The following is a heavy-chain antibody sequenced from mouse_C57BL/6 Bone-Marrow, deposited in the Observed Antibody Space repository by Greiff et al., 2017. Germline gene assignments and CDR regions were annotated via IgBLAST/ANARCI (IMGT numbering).Heavy chain of an antibody. CDR2: IDPSDSET. D-gene: IGHD2-3*01. CDR3: ARGDDHYFDY. Sequence: QVQLQQPGAELVRPGSSVKLSCKASGYTFTSYWMHWVKQRPIQGLEWIGNIDPSDSETHYNQKFKDKATLTVDKSSSTADMQLSSLTSADSAVFYCARGDDHYFDYWGQGTTLTVSS. CDR1: GYTFTSYW. V-gene: IGHV1-52*01. J-gene: IGHJ2*01.